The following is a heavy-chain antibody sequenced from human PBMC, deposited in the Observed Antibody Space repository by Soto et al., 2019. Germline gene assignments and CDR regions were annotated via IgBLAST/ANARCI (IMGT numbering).Heavy chain of an antibody. CDR3: ARDMIPAAPAYKYYAMDV. CDR1: GDTFSNYA. V-gene: IGHV1-69*01. D-gene: IGHD2-2*01. Sequence: QLVQCGAEVKKPGSSVKVSCKASGDTFSNYAISWVRQAPGQGLEWMGGIIPIFRTTDYAQNFQGRVTITADESTSTAYMELSSLRSEDTAVYFCARDMIPAAPAYKYYAMDVWGQGTPVTVSS. CDR2: IIPIFRTT. J-gene: IGHJ6*02.